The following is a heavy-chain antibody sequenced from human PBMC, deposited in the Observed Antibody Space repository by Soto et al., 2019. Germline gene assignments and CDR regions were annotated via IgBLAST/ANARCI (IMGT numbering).Heavy chain of an antibody. D-gene: IGHD2-21*02. V-gene: IGHV4-30-4*01. CDR2: VYYTGST. CDR3: VRTARQGAVAPHWFDR. CDR1: GASIRSTDYY. J-gene: IGHJ5*02. Sequence: SETLSLTCTVSGASIRSTDYYWSWIRQAPGKGLEWIGYVYYTGSTYYNPSLMSRLTISVDTSKNQFSLKLTSVTAAETAVYYCVRTARQGAVAPHWFDRWGQETQVTVSS.